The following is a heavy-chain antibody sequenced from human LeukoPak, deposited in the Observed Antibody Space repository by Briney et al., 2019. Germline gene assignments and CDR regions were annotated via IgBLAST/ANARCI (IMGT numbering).Heavy chain of an antibody. D-gene: IGHD5-12*01. CDR1: GFTISSYG. J-gene: IGHJ4*02. CDR3: AKDQKPDSGYDIDH. V-gene: IGHV3-23*01. CDR2: IFGSGDTT. Sequence: GGSLRLSCAASGFTISSYGMNWVRQAPLKGLEWVSVIFGSGDTTYYADSVKGRLTISRDKSKNTLYLQMHSLRAEDMAVYYCAKDQKPDSGYDIDHWGQGTLVTVSS.